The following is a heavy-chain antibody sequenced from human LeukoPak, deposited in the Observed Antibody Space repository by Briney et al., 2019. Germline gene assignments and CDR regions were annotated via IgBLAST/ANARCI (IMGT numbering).Heavy chain of an antibody. V-gene: IGHV3-21*01. CDR3: ARDVDFDS. CDR2: ITSSSIYI. CDR1: GFTFSSYT. D-gene: IGHD2-21*01. J-gene: IGHJ4*02. Sequence: GGSLRLSCVASGFTFSSYTMNWVRQAPGKGLEWVSSITSSSIYIYYADSVKGRFTISRDNAKNSLYLQMNSLRAEDTAVYYCARDVDFDSWGQGTLVTVSS.